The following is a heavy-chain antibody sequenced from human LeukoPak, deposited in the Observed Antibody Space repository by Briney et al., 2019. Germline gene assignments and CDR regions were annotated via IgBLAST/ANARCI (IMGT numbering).Heavy chain of an antibody. Sequence: PGGSLRLSCAASGFTLRSYWMNWVRQAPGKGPEWVANIKQDGSEKNYVDSVKGRFTISRDNAKNSLYLQMNSLRAEDTAVYYCARSGLYYYDSSGSMGEDYWGQGTLVTVSS. CDR3: ARSGLYYYDSSGSMGEDY. CDR2: IKQDGSEK. CDR1: GFTLRSYW. J-gene: IGHJ4*02. D-gene: IGHD3-22*01. V-gene: IGHV3-7*01.